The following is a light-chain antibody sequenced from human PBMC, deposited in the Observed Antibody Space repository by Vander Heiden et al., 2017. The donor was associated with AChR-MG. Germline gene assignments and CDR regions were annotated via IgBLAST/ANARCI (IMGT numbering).Light chain of an antibody. Sequence: QSVLTQPPPVSAAPGQTVTISCTGSSSNIGAGYDVHWYQQLPGTAPKLLIYGNSTRPSGVPDRFSGSKSGTSASLAITGLQAEDEADYYCQSYDSSLSGSVFGGGTKLTVL. CDR1: SSNIGAGYD. V-gene: IGLV1-40*01. J-gene: IGLJ2*01. CDR2: GNS. CDR3: QSYDSSLSGSV.